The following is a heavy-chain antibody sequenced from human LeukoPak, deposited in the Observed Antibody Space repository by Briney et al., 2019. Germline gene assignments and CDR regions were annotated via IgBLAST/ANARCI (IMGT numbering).Heavy chain of an antibody. D-gene: IGHD2-15*01. J-gene: IGHJ4*02. CDR1: GFTFSSYG. Sequence: GGSLRLSCAASGFTFSSYGMHWVRQAPGKGLEWVAVISYDGSDKYSADSVKGRFTISRDNSKNTLYLQMNSLRAEDTAVYYCARDENSGGSFTDYWGQGTLVTVSS. CDR2: ISYDGSDK. V-gene: IGHV3-30*03. CDR3: ARDENSGGSFTDY.